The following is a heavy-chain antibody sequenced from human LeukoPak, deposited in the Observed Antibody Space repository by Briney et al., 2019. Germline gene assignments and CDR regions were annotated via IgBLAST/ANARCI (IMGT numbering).Heavy chain of an antibody. CDR3: ARGSSGGSYYNYYGMDV. V-gene: IGHV1-18*01. Sequence: ASVKVSCKASGYTFTSYGISWVRQAPGQGLEWMGWISAYNGNTNYAQKLQGRVTMTTDTSTSTAYMELRSLRSDDTAVYYCARGSSGGSYYNYYGMDVWGQGTTVTVSS. CDR2: ISAYNGNT. CDR1: GYTFTSYG. D-gene: IGHD2-15*01. J-gene: IGHJ6*02.